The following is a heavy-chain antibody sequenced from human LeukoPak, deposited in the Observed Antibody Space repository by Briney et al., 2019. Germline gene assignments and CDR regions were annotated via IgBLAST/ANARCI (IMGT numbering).Heavy chain of an antibody. CDR2: ITTYNGNT. V-gene: IGHV1-18*01. Sequence: GAAVKLCCTASGYTFTSYPISWVRQPPGQGLEWMGWITTYNGNTNYAQKLQGRVTMTTDTSTSTAYMDLRGLRSDDTAVYYCARGYDYGDYVGDFDYWGQGPLVPGSS. CDR3: ARGYDYGDYVGDFDY. J-gene: IGHJ4*02. D-gene: IGHD4-17*01. CDR1: GYTFTSYP.